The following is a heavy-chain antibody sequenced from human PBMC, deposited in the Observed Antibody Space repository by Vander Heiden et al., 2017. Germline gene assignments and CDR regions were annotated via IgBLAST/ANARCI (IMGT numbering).Heavy chain of an antibody. V-gene: IGHV3-23*01. Sequence: EVQLLESGGGLVQPGGSLRLSCVVSGFTLSNYAMSWVRQAPGKGPEWVSGTYSSGGGTFYAASVKGRFTISRDNFRNTIYLQMNSLRGEDTAIYYCARDLSDHRNVELDYWGQGTLVTVSS. CDR2: TYSSGGGT. CDR3: ARDLSDHRNVELDY. J-gene: IGHJ4*02. CDR1: GFTLSNYA. D-gene: IGHD2-21*02.